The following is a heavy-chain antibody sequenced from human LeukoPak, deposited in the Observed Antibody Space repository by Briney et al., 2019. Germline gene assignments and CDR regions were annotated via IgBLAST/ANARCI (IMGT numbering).Heavy chain of an antibody. Sequence: PGGSLRLSCAPSGFITVHAWMHWVRQAPGKGLEWVGRVKSEADGGTTDYAAPVKGRFTISRHGSTLYLHMKSLKTEDTAVYYCSTVYGGSVIASDIWGQGTTVTVSS. D-gene: IGHD1-26*01. V-gene: IGHV3-15*01. CDR3: STVYGGSVIASDI. CDR2: VKSEADGGTT. J-gene: IGHJ3*02. CDR1: GFITVHAW.